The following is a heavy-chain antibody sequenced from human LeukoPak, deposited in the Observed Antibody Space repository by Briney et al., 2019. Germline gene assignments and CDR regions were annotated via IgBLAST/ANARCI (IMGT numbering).Heavy chain of an antibody. CDR1: GLTFSRHW. CDR3: AKGGGGQQPNYYYYGMDV. Sequence: GGSLRLSCAASGLTFSRHWMTWVRQAPGKGLEWVGNIKHDGSEKNYVDSVKGRFTISRDNAKNSLYLQMNSLRAEDTAVYYCAKGGGGQQPNYYYYGMDVWGQGTTVTVSS. D-gene: IGHD6-13*01. J-gene: IGHJ6*02. V-gene: IGHV3-7*03. CDR2: IKHDGSEK.